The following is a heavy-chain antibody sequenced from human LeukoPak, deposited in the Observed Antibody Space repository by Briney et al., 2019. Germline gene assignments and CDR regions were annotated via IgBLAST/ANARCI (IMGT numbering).Heavy chain of an antibody. J-gene: IGHJ6*02. V-gene: IGHV4-59*08. CDR1: GGSISSYY. CDR3: GGSGSYYRYYYGMDV. CDR2: IYYSGST. D-gene: IGHD3-10*01. Sequence: SETLSLTCTVSGGSISSYYWSWIRQPPGKGLEWIGYIYYSGSTNYNPSLKSRVTISVDTSKNQFSLKLSSVTAADTAVYYCGGSGSYYRYYYGMDVWGQGTTVTVSS.